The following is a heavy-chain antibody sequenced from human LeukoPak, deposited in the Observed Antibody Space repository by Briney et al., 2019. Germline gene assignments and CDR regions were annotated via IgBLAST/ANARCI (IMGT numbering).Heavy chain of an antibody. CDR1: GFDFSTYD. V-gene: IGHV3-30*02. Sequence: GSLRLSCAASGFDFSTYDMYWVRQAPGKGLEGVTFIRYDGSYMYYADSVKGRFTISRDNSKNTLYVQMNSLRDEDTAVYYCAKALYSYYMDVWGKGTTVTVSS. CDR2: IRYDGSYM. J-gene: IGHJ6*03. CDR3: AKALYSYYMDV. D-gene: IGHD4-11*01.